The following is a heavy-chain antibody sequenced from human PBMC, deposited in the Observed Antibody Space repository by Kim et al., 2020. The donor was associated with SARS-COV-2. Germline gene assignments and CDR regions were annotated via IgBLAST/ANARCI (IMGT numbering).Heavy chain of an antibody. CDR3: ATWVVAADDAFDI. J-gene: IGHJ3*02. V-gene: IGHV3-73*01. CDR1: GFTFSASV. Sequence: GGSLRLSCAASGFTFSASVMYWVRQASGKGLEWVGRIRSKTNSYATAYAASVKGRFTIPRDDSKNTAYLQMNSLKTEDTAVYYCATWVVAADDAFDIWGQGTMVTVSS. CDR2: IRSKTNSYAT. D-gene: IGHD2-15*01.